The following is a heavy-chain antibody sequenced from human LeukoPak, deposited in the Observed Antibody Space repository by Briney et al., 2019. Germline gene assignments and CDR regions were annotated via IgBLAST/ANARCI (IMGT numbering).Heavy chain of an antibody. CDR2: IYPDDSDT. CDR3: ARSSSGWHFDY. D-gene: IGHD6-19*01. CDR1: GYSFSNYW. V-gene: IGHV5-51*01. J-gene: IGHJ4*02. Sequence: RGESLKISCKGSGYSFSNYWIGWVRQMPGKGLEWMGIIYPDDSDTRYSPSFQGQVTISGDKSISTAYLYWSSLKASDSAIYYCARSSSGWHFDYWGQGTLVTVSS.